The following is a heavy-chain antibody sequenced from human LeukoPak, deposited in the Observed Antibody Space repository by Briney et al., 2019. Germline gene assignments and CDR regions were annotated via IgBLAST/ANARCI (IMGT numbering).Heavy chain of an antibody. Sequence: PGGSLRLSCTASGLIFSKAWMSWVRQAPGKGLEWVGGINSKSNGGAIDYAAHVQGRFSISRDDSEHTLYLQMDSLKTEDTAVYYCTTGPGYCSRDTCGFWGQGTLVTVSS. J-gene: IGHJ4*01. CDR2: INSKSNGGAI. D-gene: IGHD2-15*01. CDR3: TTGPGYCSRDTCGF. CDR1: GLIFSKAW. V-gene: IGHV3-15*01.